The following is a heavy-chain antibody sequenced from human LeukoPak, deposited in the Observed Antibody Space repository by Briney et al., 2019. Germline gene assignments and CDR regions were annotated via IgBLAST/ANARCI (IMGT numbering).Heavy chain of an antibody. CDR1: GGSFSGYY. CDR3: ARGHVGSYAYYYYYGMDV. Sequence: PSETLSLTCAVYGGSFSGYYWSWIRQPPKKGLEWIGEINHSGSTNNNPSLKSRVTISVDTSKNQFFLKVRSVTAADTAVYYCARGHVGSYAYYYYYGMDVWGQGTTVTVSS. D-gene: IGHD2-8*01. V-gene: IGHV4-34*01. CDR2: INHSGST. J-gene: IGHJ6*02.